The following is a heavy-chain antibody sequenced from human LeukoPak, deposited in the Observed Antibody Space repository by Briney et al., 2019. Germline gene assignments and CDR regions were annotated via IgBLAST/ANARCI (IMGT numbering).Heavy chain of an antibody. J-gene: IGHJ4*02. V-gene: IGHV3-11*01. Sequence: PGGSLRLSCAASGFTFSDYYMSWIRQAPGKGLEWVSYISSSGSTIYYADSVKGRITISRDNAKNSLYLQMNSLRAEDTAVYYCARDHHYYGSGSYFGYWGQGTLVTVSS. CDR3: ARDHHYYGSGSYFGY. D-gene: IGHD3-10*01. CDR1: GFTFSDYY. CDR2: ISSSGSTI.